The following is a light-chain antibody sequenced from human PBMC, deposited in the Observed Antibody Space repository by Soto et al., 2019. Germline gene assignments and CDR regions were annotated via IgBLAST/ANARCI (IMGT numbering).Light chain of an antibody. CDR1: NIGSKN. Sequence: SYELTQAPSVSVAPGKTARITCGGNNIGSKNVHWYQQKPGQAPVLVIYYDSDRPSGIPERFSGSNSGNTATLTISRVEVGDEADYYCQVWDSSSDHVVFGGGTKLTVL. CDR3: QVWDSSSDHVV. J-gene: IGLJ2*01. V-gene: IGLV3-21*04. CDR2: YDS.